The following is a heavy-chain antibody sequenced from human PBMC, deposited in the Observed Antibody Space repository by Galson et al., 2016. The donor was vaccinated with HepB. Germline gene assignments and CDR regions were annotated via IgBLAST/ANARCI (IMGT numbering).Heavy chain of an antibody. CDR3: ARDQRWLHFGKDAFDL. Sequence: SLRLSCAASRFTFSSYGMSWVRQAPGKGLEWVSGLSPSGTSTHYADSVKGRFSISRDNSKTTLYLQMNSLRVEDTALYYFARDQRWLHFGKDAFDLWGQGTFVIVSS. CDR1: RFTFSSYG. V-gene: IGHV3-23*01. CDR2: LSPSGTST. J-gene: IGHJ3*01. D-gene: IGHD5-24*01.